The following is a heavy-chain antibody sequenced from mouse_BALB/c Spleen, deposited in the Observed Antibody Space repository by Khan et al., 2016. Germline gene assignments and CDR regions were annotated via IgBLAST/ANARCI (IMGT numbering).Heavy chain of an antibody. CDR2: ISYSGST. V-gene: IGHV3-2*02. CDR3: ARDYYGSSYFGY. D-gene: IGHD1-1*01. J-gene: IGHJ2*01. CDR1: GYSITSDYA. Sequence: EVQLQESGPGLVKPSQSLSLTCTVTGYSITSDYAWNWIRQFPGNKLEWMGYISYSGSTSYNPSLKSRISITRDTSKNQFFLQLNSVTTEDTATYYCARDYYGSSYFGYWGQGTTLTVSS.